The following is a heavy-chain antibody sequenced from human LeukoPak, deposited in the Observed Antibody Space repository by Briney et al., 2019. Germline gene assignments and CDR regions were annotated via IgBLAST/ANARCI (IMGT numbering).Heavy chain of an antibody. V-gene: IGHV3-72*01. CDR1: GFTISDHY. D-gene: IGHD5-24*01. J-gene: IGHJ6*02. Sequence: TGGSLRLSCAASGFTISDHYIGWVRQAPGKGREWVGRSRNKANSYITEYAASVKGRFTISRDDSKNSVYLQMNSLRVEDTAVYYCARARWDVWGQGTTVTVSS. CDR3: ARARWDV. CDR2: SRNKANSYIT.